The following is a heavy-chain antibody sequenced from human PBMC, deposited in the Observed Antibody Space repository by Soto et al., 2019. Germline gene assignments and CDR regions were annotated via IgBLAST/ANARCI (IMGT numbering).Heavy chain of an antibody. V-gene: IGHV2-5*02. Sequence: QITLNESGPTVVRPTETLTLTCRFSGFSLTTSGVGVGWIRQSPGKAPEWLALIYWDDDKRYSASLKRRLTITQDTSKNQVVLTVSDLDPTDTATYYCAHRVLRTVFGLVTTTAIYFDFWGHGTPVAVSS. CDR3: AHRVLRTVFGLVTTTAIYFDF. D-gene: IGHD3-3*01. CDR1: GFSLTTSGVG. J-gene: IGHJ4*01. CDR2: IYWDDDK.